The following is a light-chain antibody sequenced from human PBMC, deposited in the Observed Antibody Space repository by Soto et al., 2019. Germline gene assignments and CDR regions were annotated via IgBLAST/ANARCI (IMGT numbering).Light chain of an antibody. CDR2: AAT. CDR1: QNIYNY. CDR3: QKYNSAPWT. J-gene: IGKJ1*01. V-gene: IGKV1-39*01. Sequence: DIQMTQSPSSLSASVGDIVTVTFRTSQNIYNYLNWYQQRPGKAPKLLIYAATSVQSGVPSRFSGSGSGTDFTLTISSLQPEDVATYYCQKYNSAPWTFGQGTKVDIK.